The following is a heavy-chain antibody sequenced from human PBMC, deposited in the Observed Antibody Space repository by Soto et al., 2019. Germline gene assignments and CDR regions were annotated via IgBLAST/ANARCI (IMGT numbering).Heavy chain of an antibody. CDR2: IYYSGST. CDR1: GGSISSYY. D-gene: IGHD6-19*01. V-gene: IGHV4-59*01. CDR3: ARGPDSSGWYSFDY. J-gene: IGHJ4*02. Sequence: XGTLSLTCTVSGGSISSYYWSWIRQPPGKGLEWIGYIYYSGSTNYNPSLKSRVTISVDTSKNQFSLKLSSVTAADTAVYYCARGPDSSGWYSFDYWGQGTLVTVS.